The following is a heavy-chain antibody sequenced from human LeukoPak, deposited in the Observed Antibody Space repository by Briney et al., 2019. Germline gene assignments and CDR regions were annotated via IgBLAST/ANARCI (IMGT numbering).Heavy chain of an antibody. D-gene: IGHD6-13*01. Sequence: GGSLRLSCAASGVTFSNHWLHWVRQAPGKGLVWVSLINIDGGSKIYAYSVKGRFTIARDNVKNTVSMQMNRLRGEDTAMYYCTRTMYSSSFDWWGQGTLVTVSS. V-gene: IGHV3-74*01. CDR2: INIDGGSK. CDR3: TRTMYSSSFDW. J-gene: IGHJ4*02. CDR1: GVTFSNHW.